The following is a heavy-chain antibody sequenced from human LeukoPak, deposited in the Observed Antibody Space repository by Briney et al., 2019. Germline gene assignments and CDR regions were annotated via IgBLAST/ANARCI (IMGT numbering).Heavy chain of an antibody. J-gene: IGHJ6*02. V-gene: IGHV1-18*01. CDR1: GYTFTSYG. Sequence: ASVKVSCKASGYTFTSYGISWVRQAPGQGLEWMGWISAYNGNTNHAQKLQGRVTMTTDTSTSTAYMELRSLRSDDTAVYYCASVYCSGGSCYLYGMDVWGQGTTVTVSS. CDR3: ASVYCSGGSCYLYGMDV. CDR2: ISAYNGNT. D-gene: IGHD2-15*01.